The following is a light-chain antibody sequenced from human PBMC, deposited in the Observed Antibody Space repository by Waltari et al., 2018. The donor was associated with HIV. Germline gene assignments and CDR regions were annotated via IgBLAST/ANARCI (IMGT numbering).Light chain of an antibody. CDR2: KAS. CDR3: QQSYDAPYT. J-gene: IGKJ2*01. CDR1: QSISSW. Sequence: DIQMTQSPSTLSASVGDRVTITCRASQSISSWLAWYRQKPGKAPNLLIYKASSLESGVPSRFSGSGSGTEFTLTISSLQPEDFATYYCQQSYDAPYTFGQGTKLEIK. V-gene: IGKV1-5*03.